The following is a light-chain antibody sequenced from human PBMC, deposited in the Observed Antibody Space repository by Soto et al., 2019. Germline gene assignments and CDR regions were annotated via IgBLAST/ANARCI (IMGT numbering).Light chain of an antibody. CDR2: EVT. CDR3: NSSAGNNNVL. V-gene: IGLV2-8*01. CDR1: SNNY. J-gene: IGLJ2*01. Sequence: QSALTQPPSASGSLGQSVTISCTGFSNNYVSWYQQHPGKAPKLMIYEVTKRPSGVPDRFSGSKSGDTASLTVSGLQAEDEADYYCNSSAGNNNVLFGGGTKLTVL.